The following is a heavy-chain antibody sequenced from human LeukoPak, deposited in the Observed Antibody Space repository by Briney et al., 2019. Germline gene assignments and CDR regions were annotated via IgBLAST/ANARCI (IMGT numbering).Heavy chain of an antibody. CDR2: IYYTGNA. D-gene: IGHD3-22*01. V-gene: IGHV4-59*13. J-gene: IGHJ3*02. Sequence: SETLPLTCTVPSASMSNYYWSWIRQPPGKGLEWFAYIYYTGNANYNPSLKSRVTISVDTSKNQLSLKLNSVTAADTAVYHCARHHYDSTHDAFDIWGQGTMVTVSS. CDR3: ARHHYDSTHDAFDI. CDR1: SASMSNYY.